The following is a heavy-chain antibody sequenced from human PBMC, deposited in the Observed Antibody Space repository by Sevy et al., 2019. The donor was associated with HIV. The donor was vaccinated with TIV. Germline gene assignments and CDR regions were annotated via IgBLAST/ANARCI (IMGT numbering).Heavy chain of an antibody. CDR3: AREGGYTDQGMDV. Sequence: GGSLRLSCAASGFSFNNYDMNWVRQAPGKGLEWISYISTSSSHIYYVDSVRGRFTISRDNANNSLSVQMNSLRAEDTVVYYCAREGGYTDQGMDVWGQGTTVTVSS. V-gene: IGHV3-48*01. CDR2: ISTSSSHI. D-gene: IGHD5-12*01. J-gene: IGHJ6*02. CDR1: GFSFNNYD.